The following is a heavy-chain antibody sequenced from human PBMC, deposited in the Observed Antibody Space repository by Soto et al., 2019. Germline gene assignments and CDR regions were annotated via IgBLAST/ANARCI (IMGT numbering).Heavy chain of an antibody. CDR2: IIPILGIA. Sequence: GASVKVSCKASGGTFSRYNISWGRQAPGQGLEWMGRIIPILGIANYAQKFQGRVTITADKSTSTAYMELSSLRSEDTAVYYCEGFKGSSPTIDYWGQGTLVTVSS. CDR3: EGFKGSSPTIDY. V-gene: IGHV1-69*02. J-gene: IGHJ4*02. D-gene: IGHD2-2*01. CDR1: GGTFSRYN.